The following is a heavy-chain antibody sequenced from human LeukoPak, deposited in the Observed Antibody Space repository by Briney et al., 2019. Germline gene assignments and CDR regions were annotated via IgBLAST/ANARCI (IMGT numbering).Heavy chain of an antibody. CDR1: GFTFSSYA. CDR3: AKQAASGGGVDY. D-gene: IGHD3-16*01. J-gene: IGHJ4*02. V-gene: IGHV3-43*02. CDR2: ISGDSGTT. Sequence: GGSLRLSCAASGFTFSSYAMHWVRQAPGKGLEWVSLISGDSGTTYYADSVKGRFTISRDNSKNSLHVQMNNLRSEDTALYYCAKQAASGGGVDYWGQGTLITVSS.